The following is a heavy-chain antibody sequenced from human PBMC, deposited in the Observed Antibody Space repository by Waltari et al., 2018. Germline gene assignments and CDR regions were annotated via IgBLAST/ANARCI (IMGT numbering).Heavy chain of an antibody. V-gene: IGHV4-34*01. Sequence: QVQLQQWGAGLLKPSETLSLTCAVYGGSFSGYYWSWIRQPPGKGLGWIGEINPSGSNNYNPSLKSRGTISVDTSKNQFSLKLTSVTAADTAVYYCARLLGFRGQPDIPWGQGTLVTVSS. D-gene: IGHD2-15*01. CDR2: INPSGSN. CDR3: ARLLGFRGQPDIP. J-gene: IGHJ5*02. CDR1: GGSFSGYY.